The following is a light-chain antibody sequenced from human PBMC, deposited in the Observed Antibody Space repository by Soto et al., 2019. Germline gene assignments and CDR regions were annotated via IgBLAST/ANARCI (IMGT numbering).Light chain of an antibody. CDR3: LPHNPSPWT. Sequence: DIQMTQSPSSLSAYVGARVTITCRASQAIRNDLAWYQQKPGQAPKRLIYAASSLQSGVPSRFSGSGSGTEFTLTISSLQPEDFASYCCLPHNPSPWTFGQGTKVDIK. CDR1: QAIRND. CDR2: AAS. J-gene: IGKJ1*01. V-gene: IGKV1-17*01.